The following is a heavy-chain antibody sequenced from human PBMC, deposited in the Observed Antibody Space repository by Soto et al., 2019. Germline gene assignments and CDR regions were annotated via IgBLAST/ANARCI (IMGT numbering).Heavy chain of an antibody. J-gene: IGHJ4*02. V-gene: IGHV1-2*02. CDR2: INPNSGGT. D-gene: IGHD3-16*02. CDR3: ARGRQLYDYIWGSYRDHFDY. Sequence: ASVKVSCKASGYTFTGYYMHWVRQAPGQGLEWMGWINPNSGGTNYAQKFQGRVTMTRDTSISTAYMELSRLRSDDTAVYYCARGRQLYDYIWGSYRDHFDYWGQGTLVTVS. CDR1: GYTFTGYY.